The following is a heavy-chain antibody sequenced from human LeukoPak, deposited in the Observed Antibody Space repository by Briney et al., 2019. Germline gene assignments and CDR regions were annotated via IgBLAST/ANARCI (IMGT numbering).Heavy chain of an antibody. CDR3: AGDYGAIQNYIDY. V-gene: IGHV4-38-2*02. CDR1: GCSISRGYC. J-gene: IGHJ4*02. CDR2: IYPGGST. D-gene: IGHD4/OR15-4a*01. Sequence: SETLSLTCSVSGCSISRGYCWGWIRQPPGKGLEWIGSIYPGGSTYYNPSLKSRVTMSVDTSMNQFSLKVNSVTAADTAVYFCAGDYGAIQNYIDYWGQGTLVTVSS.